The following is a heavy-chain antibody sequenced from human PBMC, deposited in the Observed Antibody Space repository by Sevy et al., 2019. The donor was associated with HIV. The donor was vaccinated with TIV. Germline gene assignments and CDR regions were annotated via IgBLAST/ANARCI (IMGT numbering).Heavy chain of an antibody. CDR2: IYTSGTT. J-gene: IGHJ5*02. Sequence: SQTLSLTCTVSGGSISSGSYYWSWIRQPAGKGLEWIGRIYTSGTTNYNPSLKSRVTISVDTSKNQFSLKLSSVTATDTAVYYCAREGSTWAGWFDPWGQGTLVTVSS. V-gene: IGHV4-61*02. CDR1: GGSISSGSYY. CDR3: AREGSTWAGWFDP. D-gene: IGHD6-13*01.